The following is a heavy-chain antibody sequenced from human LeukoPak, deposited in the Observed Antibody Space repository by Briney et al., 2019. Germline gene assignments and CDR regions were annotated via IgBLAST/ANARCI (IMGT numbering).Heavy chain of an antibody. Sequence: ASVKVSCKVSGYTLTELSMHWVRQAPGKGLEWMGGFDPEDGETIYAQKFQGRVTMTEDTSTDTAYMELSSLRSEDTAVYYYATDMVRGVIGAFDIWGQGTMVTVSS. CDR1: GYTLTELS. CDR2: FDPEDGET. CDR3: ATDMVRGVIGAFDI. V-gene: IGHV1-24*01. D-gene: IGHD3-10*01. J-gene: IGHJ3*02.